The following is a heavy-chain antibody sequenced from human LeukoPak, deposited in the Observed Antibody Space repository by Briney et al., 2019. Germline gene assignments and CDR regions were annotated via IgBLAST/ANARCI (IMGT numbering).Heavy chain of an antibody. Sequence: GGSLRLSCAASGFTFSSYAMSWVRPAPGKGLEWVSAISGSGGSTYYADSVKGRFTISRDNSKNMLYLQMNSLRAEDTAVYYCAKDRSSGWCPPRYFQHWGQGTLVTVSS. D-gene: IGHD6-19*01. CDR1: GFTFSSYA. J-gene: IGHJ1*01. CDR3: AKDRSSGWCPPRYFQH. V-gene: IGHV3-23*01. CDR2: ISGSGGST.